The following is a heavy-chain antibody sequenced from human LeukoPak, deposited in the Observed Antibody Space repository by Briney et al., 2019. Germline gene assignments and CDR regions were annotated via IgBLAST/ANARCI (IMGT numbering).Heavy chain of an antibody. CDR3: AREGYYYGFDI. CDR1: GFTFSAYS. CDR2: ISSSSSYM. J-gene: IGHJ3*02. D-gene: IGHD3-10*01. Sequence: GGSLRLSCAASGFTFSAYSMNWVRQAPGKGLEWVSSISSSSSYMYYADSVKGRLTIFRDNAKNSLYLQMNSLRAEDTAVYYCAREGYYYGFDIWGQGTMVTVSS. V-gene: IGHV3-21*01.